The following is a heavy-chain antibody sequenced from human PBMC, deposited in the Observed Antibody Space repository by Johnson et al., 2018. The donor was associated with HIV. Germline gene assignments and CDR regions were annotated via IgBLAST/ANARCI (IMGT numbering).Heavy chain of an antibody. CDR3: ARAGARAFDI. J-gene: IGHJ3*02. CDR2: IYSGGST. D-gene: IGHD1-26*01. V-gene: IGHV3-66*03. CDR1: GFTVSSNY. Sequence: EVQLVESGGGLIQPGGSLRLSCPSSGFTVSSNYMSWVRQAPGKGLEWVSVIYSGGSTYYADPVKGRFTVSRDNSKNTLYLQMNSLRAEDTAVYYCARAGARAFDIWGQGTMVTVSS.